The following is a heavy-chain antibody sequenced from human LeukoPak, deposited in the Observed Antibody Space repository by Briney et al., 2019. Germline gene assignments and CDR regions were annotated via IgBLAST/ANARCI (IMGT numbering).Heavy chain of an antibody. J-gene: IGHJ4*02. CDR3: AKDKGAVTGTFDY. CDR1: GFTFSTYA. Sequence: GGSLRLSCAASGFTFSTYAMSWVRQAPGKGLEWVSGLTGGGGGTSYADSVKGRFTISRDNSKNTLYLQMNSLRAEDTAVYYCAKDKGAVTGTFDYWGQGTLVTVSS. D-gene: IGHD1-14*01. CDR2: LTGGGGGT. V-gene: IGHV3-23*01.